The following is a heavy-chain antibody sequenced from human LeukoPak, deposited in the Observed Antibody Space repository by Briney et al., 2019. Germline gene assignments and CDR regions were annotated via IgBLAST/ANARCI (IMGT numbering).Heavy chain of an antibody. Sequence: SETLSLTCTVSGGSISSYYWSWIRQPPGKGLEWIGYIYYSGSTNYNPSLKSRVTISVDTSKNQFSLKLSSVTAADTAVYYCARGIVVETATPGSFDIWGQGTMVTVSS. CDR2: IYYSGST. V-gene: IGHV4-59*01. CDR3: ARGIVVETATPGSFDI. D-gene: IGHD2-21*02. J-gene: IGHJ3*02. CDR1: GGSISSYY.